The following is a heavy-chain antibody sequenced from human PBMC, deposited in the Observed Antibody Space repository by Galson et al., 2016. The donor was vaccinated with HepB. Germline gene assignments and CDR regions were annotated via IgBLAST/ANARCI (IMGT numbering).Heavy chain of an antibody. Sequence: SPRLSCAASGFTFSSYSMNWVRQAPGKGLEWVSSISSSSSYIYYADSVKGRFTISRDNAKNSLYLQMNSLRAEDTAVYYCARAERLLRFLEWPYYYYGMDVWGQGTTVTVSS. V-gene: IGHV3-21*01. CDR2: ISSSSSYI. D-gene: IGHD3-3*01. CDR3: ARAERLLRFLEWPYYYYGMDV. CDR1: GFTFSSYS. J-gene: IGHJ6*02.